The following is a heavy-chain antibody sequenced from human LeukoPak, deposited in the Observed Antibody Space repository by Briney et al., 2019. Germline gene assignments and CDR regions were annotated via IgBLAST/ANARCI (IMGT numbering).Heavy chain of an antibody. D-gene: IGHD3-3*01. CDR2: ISSSSSYI. Sequence: GGSLRLSCAASGFTFSSYSMNWVRQAPGKGLEWVSSISSSSSYIYYADSVKGRFTISRDNAKNSLYLQMNSLRAEDTAVYYRARDDDFMGPYYYYYMDVWGKGTTVTVSS. V-gene: IGHV3-21*01. CDR1: GFTFSSYS. J-gene: IGHJ6*03. CDR3: ARDDDFMGPYYYYYMDV.